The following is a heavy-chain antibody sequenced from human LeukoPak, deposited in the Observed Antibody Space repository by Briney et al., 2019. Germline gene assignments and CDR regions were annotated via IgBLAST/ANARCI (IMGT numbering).Heavy chain of an antibody. CDR2: IYYSGST. V-gene: IGHV4-59*01. J-gene: IGHJ6*03. CDR3: ARALVEPYYMDV. D-gene: IGHD3-16*01. Sequence: SETLSLTWTVSGGSISSYYWSWIRQPQGKGLEWIGYIYYSGSTNYNPSLKSRVTISVDTSKNQFSLKLSSVTAADTAVYYCARALVEPYYMDVWGKGTTVTVSS. CDR1: GGSISSYY.